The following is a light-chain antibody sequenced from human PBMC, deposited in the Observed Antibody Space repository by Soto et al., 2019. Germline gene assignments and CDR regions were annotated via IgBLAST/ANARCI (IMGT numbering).Light chain of an antibody. CDR3: QQYGSSPFT. CDR1: QSFSSSY. Sequence: EIVLTQSPGTLSLSPGERATLSCSASQSFSSSYLAWYQQKPGQAPRLLIYGASSRATGIPDRFSGSGSGTDVTLTISRLEPEDFAVYYCQQYGSSPFTFGPGTKVDIK. V-gene: IGKV3-20*01. J-gene: IGKJ3*01. CDR2: GAS.